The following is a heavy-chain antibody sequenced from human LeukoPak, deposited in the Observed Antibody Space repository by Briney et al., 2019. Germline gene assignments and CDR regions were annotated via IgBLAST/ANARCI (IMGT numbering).Heavy chain of an antibody. CDR1: GFTVSSNY. CDR3: ARDSDIVVVPSKRYYYYYGMDV. V-gene: IGHV3-53*05. CDR2: IYSGGST. Sequence: GGSLRLSCAASGFTVSSNYMSWVRQAPGKGLEWVSVIYSGGSTYYADSVKGRFTISRDNSKNTLYLQMNSLRAEDTAVYYCARDSDIVVVPSKRYYYYYGMDVWGQGTTVTVSS. J-gene: IGHJ6*02. D-gene: IGHD2-2*01.